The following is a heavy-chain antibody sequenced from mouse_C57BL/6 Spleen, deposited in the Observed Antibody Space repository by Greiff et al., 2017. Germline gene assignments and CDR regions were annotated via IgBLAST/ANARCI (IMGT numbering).Heavy chain of an antibody. CDR1: GYTFTSYW. CDR3: ARTPRSYYAMDY. V-gene: IGHV1-53*01. CDR2: FNPSNGGT. J-gene: IGHJ4*01. Sequence: QVQLQQPGTELVKPGASVKLSCKASGYTFTSYWMHWVKQRPGQGLEWIGNFNPSNGGTNYNEQFKSKATLTVDKSSSTAYMQLSSLTSEDSAGYYCARTPRSYYAMDYWGQGTSVTVSS. D-gene: IGHD1-1*01.